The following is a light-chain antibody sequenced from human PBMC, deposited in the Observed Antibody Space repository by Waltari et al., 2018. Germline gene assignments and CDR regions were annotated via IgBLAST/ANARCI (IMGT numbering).Light chain of an antibody. V-gene: IGLV7-46*01. CDR1: TGAVTSGHY. CDR3: LLAYGSLRV. Sequence: QAVVTQEPSLTVSPGGTVTPTCGSSTGAVTSGHYPYWFKQKPGQVPRTLIYDTNNKPTWPPARFFGCLLGDQAALTLSGAQPEDAAEYYCLLAYGSLRVFGGGTKLAVL. J-gene: IGLJ3*02. CDR2: DTN.